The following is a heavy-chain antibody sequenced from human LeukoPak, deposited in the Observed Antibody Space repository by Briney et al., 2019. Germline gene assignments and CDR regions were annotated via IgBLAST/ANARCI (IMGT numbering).Heavy chain of an antibody. CDR2: ISYDGSNK. J-gene: IGHJ4*02. V-gene: IGHV3-30-3*01. CDR3: AKGGVDSNSWYELDY. CDR1: GFTFSSYA. D-gene: IGHD6-13*01. Sequence: PGRSLRLSCAASGFTFSSYAMHWVRQAPGKGLEWVAVISYDGSNKYYADSVKGRFTISRDNSKNTLYLQMNSLRAEDTAVYYCAKGGVDSNSWYELDYWGQGTLVTVSS.